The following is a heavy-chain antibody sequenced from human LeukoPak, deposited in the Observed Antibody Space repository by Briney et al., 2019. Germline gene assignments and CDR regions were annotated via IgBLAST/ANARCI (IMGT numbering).Heavy chain of an antibody. Sequence: ASVKVSCKASGYTFTGYYMHWVRQAHGQGLEWMGWINPNSGGTNYAQKFQGRVTMTRDTSISTAYMELSRLRSDDTAASYCARGRAIFGVVTIPSDYWGQGTLVTVSS. CDR3: ARGRAIFGVVTIPSDY. CDR1: GYTFTGYY. J-gene: IGHJ4*02. D-gene: IGHD3-3*01. CDR2: INPNSGGT. V-gene: IGHV1-2*02.